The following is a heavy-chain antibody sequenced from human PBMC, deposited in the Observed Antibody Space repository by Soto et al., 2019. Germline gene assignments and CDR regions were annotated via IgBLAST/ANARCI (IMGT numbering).Heavy chain of an antibody. D-gene: IGHD6-19*01. CDR1: GYTFTGYA. Sequence: QVQLVQSGAEEKKPGASVKVSCKASGYTFTGYAMHWVRQAPGQRLEWMGWINAGNGNTKYSQKFQARVTITRDTSASTAYMELSSLRSEDTAVYYCARAVAVPADFDYWGQGTLATVSS. J-gene: IGHJ4*02. V-gene: IGHV1-3*05. CDR3: ARAVAVPADFDY. CDR2: INAGNGNT.